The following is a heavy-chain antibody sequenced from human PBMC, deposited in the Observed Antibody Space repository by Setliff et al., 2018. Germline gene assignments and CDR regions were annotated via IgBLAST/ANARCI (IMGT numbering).Heavy chain of an antibody. Sequence: PSETLSLTCSVSGDSINHFFWTWVRQAPGKGLEWLASINPDGSEKYYVDSVKGRFTISRDNAKNSLSLQMNNLRTEDTAVYYCFGAGTCSYWGQGTLVTVSS. V-gene: IGHV3-7*01. CDR3: FGAGTCSY. CDR2: INPDGSEK. J-gene: IGHJ4*02. D-gene: IGHD3-10*01. CDR1: GDSINHFF.